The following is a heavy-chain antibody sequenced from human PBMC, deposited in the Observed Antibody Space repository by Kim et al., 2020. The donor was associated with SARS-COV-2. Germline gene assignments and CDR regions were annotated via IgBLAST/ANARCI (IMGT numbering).Heavy chain of an antibody. J-gene: IGHJ4*02. CDR1: GFTFSSYS. D-gene: IGHD4-17*01. V-gene: IGHV3-21*01. CDR2: ISSSSSYI. Sequence: GGSLRLSCAASGFTFSSYSMNWVRQAPGKGLEWVSSISSSSSYIYYADSVKGRFTISRDNAKNSMYLQMNSLRAEDTTVYYCASATGTAYWGQGTLVTVSS. CDR3: ASATGTAY.